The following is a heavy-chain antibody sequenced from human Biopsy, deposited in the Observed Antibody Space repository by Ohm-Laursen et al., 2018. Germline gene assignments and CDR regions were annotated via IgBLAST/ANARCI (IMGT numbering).Heavy chain of an antibody. D-gene: IGHD3-22*01. CDR3: ARDFYDSSGARHQ. CDR2: IIPMFGPA. J-gene: IGHJ4*02. CDR1: GGTFITYA. Sequence: SSVKVSCKVSGGTFITYAFNWVRQAPGQGLEWMGGIIPMFGPASYAQKFQGRVTITADESTSTAYMELSSLRSEDTAVYYCARDFYDSSGARHQWGQGTLVTVSS. V-gene: IGHV1-69*01.